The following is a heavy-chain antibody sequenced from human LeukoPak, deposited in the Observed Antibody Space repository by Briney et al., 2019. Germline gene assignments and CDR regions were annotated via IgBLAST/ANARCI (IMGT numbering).Heavy chain of an antibody. Sequence: PSETLSLTCAVYGGSFSGYYWSWIRQPPGKGLEWIGEINHSGSTNYNPSLESRVTISVDTSKNQFSLKLSSVTAADTAVYYCARHDLNCTNGVCYSYGMDVWGQGTTVTVSS. CDR1: GGSFSGYY. CDR2: INHSGST. V-gene: IGHV4-34*01. D-gene: IGHD2-8*01. J-gene: IGHJ6*02. CDR3: ARHDLNCTNGVCYSYGMDV.